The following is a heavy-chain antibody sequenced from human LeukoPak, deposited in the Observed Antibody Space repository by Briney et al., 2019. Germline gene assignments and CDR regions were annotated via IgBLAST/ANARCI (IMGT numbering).Heavy chain of an antibody. Sequence: ASVKVSCKASGYTFTGYYMHWERQPPGQGLEWMGWINPNSGGTNYAQKFQGRVTMTRDTSISTAYMELSRLRSDDTAVYYCARGDMIVAYYFDYWGQGTLVTVSS. CDR2: INPNSGGT. CDR3: ARGDMIVAYYFDY. CDR1: GYTFTGYY. D-gene: IGHD3-22*01. V-gene: IGHV1-2*02. J-gene: IGHJ4*02.